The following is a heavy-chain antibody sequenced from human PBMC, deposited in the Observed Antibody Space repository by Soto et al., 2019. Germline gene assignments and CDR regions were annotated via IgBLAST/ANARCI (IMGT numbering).Heavy chain of an antibody. Sequence: GASVKVSCKASGYTFTSYGISWVRQAPGQGLEWMGWISAYNGNTNYAQKLQGRVTMTTDTSTSTAYMELRSLRSDDTAVYYCARDGIRYFDWLFAYWGQGTLVTVSS. V-gene: IGHV1-18*01. CDR2: ISAYNGNT. CDR1: GYTFTSYG. D-gene: IGHD3-9*01. CDR3: ARDGIRYFDWLFAY. J-gene: IGHJ4*02.